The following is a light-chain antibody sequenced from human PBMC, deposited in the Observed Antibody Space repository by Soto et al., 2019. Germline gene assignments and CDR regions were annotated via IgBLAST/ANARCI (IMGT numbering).Light chain of an antibody. CDR2: AAS. J-gene: IGKJ4*01. V-gene: IGKV3-11*01. CDR3: QQRSNSRT. CDR1: QSVSRY. Sequence: ELVLSQSPATLSLSPGERATLSCSASQSVSRYLAWYRQTPGHAPTLIFDAASYGGAGLPARFGSSAATTVFTPTSSRQAPDFVAFYCRQQRSNSRTFGGGTKVDI.